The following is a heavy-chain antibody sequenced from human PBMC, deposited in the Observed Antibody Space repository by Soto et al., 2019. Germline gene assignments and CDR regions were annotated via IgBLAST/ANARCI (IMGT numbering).Heavy chain of an antibody. J-gene: IGHJ6*01. CDR3: AKDYSNYYYYYYGMDV. V-gene: IGHV3-30*18. Sequence: QVQLVESGGGVVQPGRSLRLSCAASGFTFSSYGMHWVRQAPGKGLEWVAVISYDGSNKYYADSVKGRFTISRDNSKNTLYLQMNSLRSEDTAVYYCAKDYSNYYYYYYGMDVW. CDR2: ISYDGSNK. D-gene: IGHD4-4*01. CDR1: GFTFSSYG.